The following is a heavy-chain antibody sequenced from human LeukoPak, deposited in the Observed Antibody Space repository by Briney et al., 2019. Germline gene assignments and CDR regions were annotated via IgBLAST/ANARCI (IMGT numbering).Heavy chain of an antibody. Sequence: SVKVSCKASGGTFSSYAISWVRQAPGQGLEWMGGIIPIFGTANYAQKFQGRVTITADKSTSTAYMELSSLRSEDTAVYYCARDPLVVVAATLYYSMDVWGQGTTVTVSS. CDR3: ARDPLVVVAATLYYSMDV. V-gene: IGHV1-69*06. CDR2: IIPIFGTA. CDR1: GGTFSSYA. J-gene: IGHJ6*02. D-gene: IGHD2-15*01.